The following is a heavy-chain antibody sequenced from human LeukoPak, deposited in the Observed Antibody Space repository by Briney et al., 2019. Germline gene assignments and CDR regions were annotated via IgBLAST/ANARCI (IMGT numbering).Heavy chain of an antibody. V-gene: IGHV1-2*06. CDR1: GYTFTGYY. CDR3: ARRSMAAAGTNWFDP. Sequence: ASVKVSCKASGYTFTGYYMHWVRQAPGQGLEWMGRINPNSGGTNYAQKFQGRVTMTRDTSTSTAYMELSRLRSDDTAVYYCARRSMAAAGTNWFDPWGQGTLVTVSS. CDR2: INPNSGGT. D-gene: IGHD6-13*01. J-gene: IGHJ5*02.